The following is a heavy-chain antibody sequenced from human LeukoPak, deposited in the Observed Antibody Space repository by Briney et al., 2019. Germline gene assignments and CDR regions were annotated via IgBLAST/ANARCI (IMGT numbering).Heavy chain of an antibody. CDR2: ISWNSGSI. J-gene: IGHJ3*02. CDR3: AKGRSAYYYDSAGAFDI. D-gene: IGHD3-22*01. Sequence: GGSLRLSCAASGFTFDDYAMHWVRQAPGKGLEWVSGISWNSGSIGYADSVKGRFTISRDNAKNSLYLQMNSLRAEDTALYYCAKGRSAYYYDSAGAFDIWGQGTMVTVSS. V-gene: IGHV3-9*01. CDR1: GFTFDDYA.